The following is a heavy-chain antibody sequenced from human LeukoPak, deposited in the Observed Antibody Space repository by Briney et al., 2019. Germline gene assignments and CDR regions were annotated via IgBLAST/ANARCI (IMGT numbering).Heavy chain of an antibody. V-gene: IGHV3-73*01. Sequence: PGGSLRLSCAASGFTFSGSAMHWVRQASGKGLEWVGRIRSKANSYATAYAASVKGRFTISRDDSKNTAYLQMNSLKTEDTAVYYCTRHNAVFGVVNDYWGQGTLVTVSS. J-gene: IGHJ4*02. CDR2: IRSKANSYAT. CDR3: TRHNAVFGVVNDY. CDR1: GFTFSGSA. D-gene: IGHD3-3*01.